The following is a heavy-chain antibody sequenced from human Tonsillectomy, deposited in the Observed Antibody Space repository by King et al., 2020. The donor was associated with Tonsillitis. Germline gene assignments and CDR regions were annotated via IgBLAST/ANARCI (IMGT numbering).Heavy chain of an antibody. CDR2: ISYDGSNK. CDR3: ARDGGRRGWGEYYFDY. J-gene: IGHJ4*02. V-gene: IGHV3-30*04. Sequence: VQLVESGGGVVQPGRSLRLSCAASGFTFRNYAMHWVRQAPGKGLEWVAVISYDGSNKYYADSVKGRFTISRDNSKNTLYLQMNSLGAEDTAVYYCARDGGRRGWGEYYFDYWGQGSLVTVSS. D-gene: IGHD3-10*01. CDR1: GFTFRNYA.